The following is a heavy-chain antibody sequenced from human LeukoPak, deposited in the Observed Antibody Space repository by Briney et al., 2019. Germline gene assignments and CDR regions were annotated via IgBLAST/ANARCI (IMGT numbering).Heavy chain of an antibody. D-gene: IGHD3-22*01. Sequence: GGSLRLSCVGSGFTFSTYGLHGVRQAPGKGLEWVAAISYDGKKEYYSDSVKGRFTISRDNSKNTLFLQMNSLRAEDTAVYYCAKDRARYDSSGYSRYNWFDPWGQGTLVTVSS. V-gene: IGHV3-30*04. CDR1: GFTFSTYG. CDR2: ISYDGKKE. CDR3: AKDRARYDSSGYSRYNWFDP. J-gene: IGHJ5*02.